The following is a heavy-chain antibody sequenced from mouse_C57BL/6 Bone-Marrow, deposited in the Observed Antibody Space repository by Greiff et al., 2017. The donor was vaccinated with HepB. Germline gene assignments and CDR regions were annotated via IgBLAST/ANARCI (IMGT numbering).Heavy chain of an antibody. V-gene: IGHV1-82*01. CDR1: GYAFSSSW. J-gene: IGHJ4*01. CDR2: IYPGDGDT. CDR3: ASKGCDYAMDY. Sequence: QVQLQQSGPELVKPGASVKISCKASGYAFSSSWMNWVKQRPGKGLEWIGRIYPGDGDTNYNGKFKGKATLTADKSSSTAYMQLSSLTSEDSAVYFCASKGCDYAMDYWGQGTSVTVSS.